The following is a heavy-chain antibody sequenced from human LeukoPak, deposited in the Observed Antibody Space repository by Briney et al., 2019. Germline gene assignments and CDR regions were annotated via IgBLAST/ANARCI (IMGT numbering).Heavy chain of an antibody. J-gene: IGHJ4*02. Sequence: PSETLSLTCIVSGGSISSYYWSWIRQPPGKGLEWIGYIYYSGSTNYNPSLKSRVTISVDTSKNQFSLKLSSVTAADTAVYYCASVEVFDDILTGYSYFDYWGQGTLVTVSS. D-gene: IGHD3-9*01. CDR1: GGSISSYY. CDR3: ASVEVFDDILTGYSYFDY. CDR2: IYYSGST. V-gene: IGHV4-59*01.